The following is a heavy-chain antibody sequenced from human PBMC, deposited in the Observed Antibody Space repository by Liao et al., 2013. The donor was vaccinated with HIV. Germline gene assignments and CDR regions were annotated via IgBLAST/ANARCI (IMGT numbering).Heavy chain of an antibody. CDR3: ASPTGHDAFDI. D-gene: IGHD1-1*01. J-gene: IGHJ3*02. CDR1: GGSFSGYY. V-gene: IGHV4-34*01. Sequence: QVQLQQWGAGLLKPSETLSLTCAVYGGSFSGYYWSWIRQPPGKGLEWIGEINHSGSTNYNPSLKSRVTISVDTSKNQFSLKLSSVTAADTAVYYCASPTGHDAFDIWGQGTMVTVSS. CDR2: INHSGST.